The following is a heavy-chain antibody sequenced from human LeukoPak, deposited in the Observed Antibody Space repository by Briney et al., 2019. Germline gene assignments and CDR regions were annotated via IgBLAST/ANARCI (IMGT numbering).Heavy chain of an antibody. D-gene: IGHD4-17*01. CDR2: IYHSGST. J-gene: IGHJ4*02. V-gene: IGHV4-39*01. CDR1: GGSISSSSYY. CDR3: ARNGTVTVSGTKFNYFDY. Sequence: SETLSLTCTVSGGSISSSSYYWGWIRQPPGKGLEWIGSIYHSGSTHYNPSLNSRLTIFVDTSKNQFSLKGNSVTAADTAVYYCARNGTVTVSGTKFNYFDYWGQGTLVTVSS.